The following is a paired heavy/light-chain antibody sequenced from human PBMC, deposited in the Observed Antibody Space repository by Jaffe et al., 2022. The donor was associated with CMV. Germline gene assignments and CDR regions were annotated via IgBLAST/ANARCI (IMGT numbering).Heavy chain of an antibody. V-gene: IGHV3-49*03. CDR2: IRSEPQGGIR. Sequence: EVQLVESGGGLVEPGRSLRLACTGSGFSFGDYAITWIRQAPGKGLEWVGYIRSEPQGGIREYAASVEGRFSISRDDSKSIAYLQMNSLRSEDTALYYCTRGAVQYFDFSGFYVYWGQGTLVTVSS. J-gene: IGHJ4*02. D-gene: IGHD3-22*01. CDR3: TRGAVQYFDFSGFYVY. CDR1: GFSFGDYA.
Light chain of an antibody. CDR3: QQYKNWPPIT. Sequence: ETLMTQSPATLSVSPGERATLSCRASQSVGRDVAWYQQKRGQAPRLLIYDVSNRATGIPARFSGSGSGAEFTLTISSLQSEDVAVYYCQQYKNWPPITFGQGTRLEIE. J-gene: IGKJ5*01. V-gene: IGKV3-15*01. CDR1: QSVGRD. CDR2: DVS.